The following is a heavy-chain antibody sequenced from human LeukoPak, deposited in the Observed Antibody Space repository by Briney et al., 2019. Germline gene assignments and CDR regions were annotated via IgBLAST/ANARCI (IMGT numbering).Heavy chain of an antibody. Sequence: ASVKVSCKASGYTFTSYGISWVRQAPGQGLEWMGWISAYSGNAKYAQKLQGRVTMTTDTSTSTAYMELRSLRSDDTAVYYCARGVAAGEIDYWGQGTLVTVSS. CDR3: ARGVAAGEIDY. CDR2: ISAYSGNA. CDR1: GYTFTSYG. D-gene: IGHD2-15*01. J-gene: IGHJ4*02. V-gene: IGHV1-18*01.